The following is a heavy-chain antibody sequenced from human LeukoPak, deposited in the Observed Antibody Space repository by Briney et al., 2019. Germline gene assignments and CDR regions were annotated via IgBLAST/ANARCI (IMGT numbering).Heavy chain of an antibody. CDR3: AGGQYSFDS. V-gene: IGHV3-11*06. CDR1: GFTFTDYY. D-gene: IGHD6-19*01. J-gene: IGHJ4*02. Sequence: PGGSLRLSCAASGFTFTDYYMSWIRQAPGKGLEWLSYISSTSTSTTYADSVKGRFTISRDNATNSLYLQMNSLRAEDTAVYYCAGGQYSFDSWGQGTLVTVSS. CDR2: ISSTSTST.